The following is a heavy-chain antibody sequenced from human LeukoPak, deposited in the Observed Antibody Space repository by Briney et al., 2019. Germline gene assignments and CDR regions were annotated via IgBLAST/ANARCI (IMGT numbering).Heavy chain of an antibody. D-gene: IGHD1-26*01. V-gene: IGHV1-46*01. Sequence: ASVKVSCKASGYTFTSYYMHWVRQAPGQGLEWMGIINPSGGSTSYAQKFQGRVTMTRDMSTSTVYMELSSLRSEDTAVYYCARAFSGSYGLGNYFDYWGQGTLVTVSS. J-gene: IGHJ4*02. CDR3: ARAFSGSYGLGNYFDY. CDR2: INPSGGST. CDR1: GYTFTSYY.